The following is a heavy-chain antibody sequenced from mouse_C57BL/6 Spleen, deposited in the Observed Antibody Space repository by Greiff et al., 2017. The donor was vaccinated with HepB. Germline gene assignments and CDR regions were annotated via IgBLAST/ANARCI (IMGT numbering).Heavy chain of an antibody. Sequence: EVQRVESGEGLVKPGGSLKLSCAASGFTFSSYAMSWVRQTPEKRLEWVAYISSGGDYIYYADTVKGRFTISRDNARNTLYLQMSSLKSEDTAMYYCTRGAYYGSSYDAMDYWGQGTSVTVSS. V-gene: IGHV5-9-1*02. J-gene: IGHJ4*01. CDR3: TRGAYYGSSYDAMDY. CDR2: ISSGGDYI. CDR1: GFTFSSYA. D-gene: IGHD1-1*01.